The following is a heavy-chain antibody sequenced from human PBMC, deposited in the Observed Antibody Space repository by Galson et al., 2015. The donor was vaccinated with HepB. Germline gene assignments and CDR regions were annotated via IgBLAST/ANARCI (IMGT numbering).Heavy chain of an antibody. D-gene: IGHD3-10*01. J-gene: IGHJ6*03. Sequence: SLRLSCAASGFTFSSYSMNWVRQAPGKGLEWVSSISSSSSYIYYADSVKGRFTISRDNAKNSLYLQMNSLRAEDTAVYYCARESSGSYYGGLYYYMDVWGKGTTVTVSS. CDR2: ISSSSSYI. V-gene: IGHV3-21*01. CDR1: GFTFSSYS. CDR3: ARESSGSYYGGLYYYMDV.